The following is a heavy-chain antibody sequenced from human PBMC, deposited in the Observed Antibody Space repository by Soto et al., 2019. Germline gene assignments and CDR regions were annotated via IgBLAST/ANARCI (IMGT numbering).Heavy chain of an antibody. J-gene: IGHJ4*02. V-gene: IGHV3-53*01. Sequence: EVQLVESGGGLIQPGGSLTLSCAASGFTVGNNYMSWVGQAPGKVLECVSLIYSTGTTKYADSVKGRFTASRYKAKNTLSRQMTSLSGEDMAVYYCVKVRRIVRSHYTSFGYWGQGALVSVSS. CDR3: VKVRRIVRSHYTSFGY. CDR2: IYSTGTT. D-gene: IGHD3-10*01. CDR1: GFTVGNNY.